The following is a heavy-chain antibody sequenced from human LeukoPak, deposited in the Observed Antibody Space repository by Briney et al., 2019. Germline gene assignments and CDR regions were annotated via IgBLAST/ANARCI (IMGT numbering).Heavy chain of an antibody. CDR2: MNPNSGNT. D-gene: IGHD6-13*01. Sequence: ASVKVSCKASGYTFTSYDINWVRQATGQGLEWMGWMNPNSGNTGYAQKFQGRVTMTRNTSISTAYMELSRLRSDDTAVYYCAGGDIAAAGLDYWGQGTLVTVSS. V-gene: IGHV1-8*01. J-gene: IGHJ4*02. CDR1: GYTFTSYD. CDR3: AGGDIAAAGLDY.